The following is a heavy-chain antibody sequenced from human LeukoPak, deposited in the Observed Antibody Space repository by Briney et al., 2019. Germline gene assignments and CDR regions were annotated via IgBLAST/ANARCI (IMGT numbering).Heavy chain of an antibody. D-gene: IGHD3-22*01. CDR1: GGSISSSSYY. V-gene: IGHV4-39*01. CDR2: IYYSGST. Sequence: SETLSLTCTVSGGSISSSSYYWGWIRQPPGKGLEWIGSIYYSGSTYYNPSLKSRVTISVDTSKNQFSLKLSSVTAADTAVYYCARGYDSSGYYLLSPYLAYWGQGTLVTVSP. J-gene: IGHJ4*02. CDR3: ARGYDSSGYYLLSPYLAY.